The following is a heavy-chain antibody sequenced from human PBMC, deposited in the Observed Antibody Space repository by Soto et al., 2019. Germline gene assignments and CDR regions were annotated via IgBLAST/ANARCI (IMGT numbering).Heavy chain of an antibody. V-gene: IGHV4-4*07. CDR2: IYTSGST. CDR1: GGSISSYY. Sequence: QVQLQESGPGLVKPSETLSLTCTVSGGSISSYYWSWIRQPAGKGLEWIGRIYTSGSTNYNPSLKSRVTMSVDTSKNQSSLKLSSVTAADTAVYYCAREGDILTGYAYFDYWGQGTLVTVSS. D-gene: IGHD3-9*01. J-gene: IGHJ4*02. CDR3: AREGDILTGYAYFDY.